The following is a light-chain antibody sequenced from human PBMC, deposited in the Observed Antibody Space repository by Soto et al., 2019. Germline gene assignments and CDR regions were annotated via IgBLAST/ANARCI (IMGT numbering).Light chain of an antibody. CDR3: QQYVNSVT. V-gene: IGKV3-20*01. J-gene: IGKJ4*01. CDR2: GAS. Sequence: VLTKSPGTLSLSPGERAALSCRASQSVTSSYLAWYQQKPGQAPRLLIYGASSRATGLPDRFSGGGSGTDFTLTISRLEPEEFAVYYCQQYVNSVTFSGGTKLEI. CDR1: QSVTSSY.